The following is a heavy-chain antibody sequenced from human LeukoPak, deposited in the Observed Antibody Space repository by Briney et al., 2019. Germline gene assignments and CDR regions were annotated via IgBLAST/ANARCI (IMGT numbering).Heavy chain of an antibody. D-gene: IGHD6-19*01. CDR1: GYTFTGYY. J-gene: IGHJ4*02. CDR3: ARRPPNKPEMQWIYYFDY. CDR2: INPNSGGT. Sequence: GASVKVSCKASGYTFTGYYMHWVRQAPGQGLEWMGWINPNSGGTNYAQKFQGRVTMTRDTSISTAYMELSRLRSDDTAVYYCARRPPNKPEMQWIYYFDYWGQGTLVTVSS. V-gene: IGHV1-2*02.